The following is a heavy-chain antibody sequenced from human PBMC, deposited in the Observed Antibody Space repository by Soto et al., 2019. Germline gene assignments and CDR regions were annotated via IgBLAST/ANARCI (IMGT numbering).Heavy chain of an antibody. CDR3: AKEYSSVWSHWYFDL. J-gene: IGHJ2*01. D-gene: IGHD6-19*01. Sequence: QVQLVESGGGVVQPGRSLRLSCAGSGFDFNNYGMQWVRQAPGKGLEWVAVVSHDGTAKIYADPVKGRFTISRDGSENMVYLQMDSLRVEDTAVYYSAKEYSSVWSHWYFDLWGRGTLVTVSS. CDR2: VSHDGTAK. V-gene: IGHV3-30*18. CDR1: GFDFNNYG.